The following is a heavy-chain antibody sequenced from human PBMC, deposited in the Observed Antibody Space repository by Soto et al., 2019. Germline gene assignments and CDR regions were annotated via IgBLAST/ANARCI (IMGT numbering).Heavy chain of an antibody. Sequence: PGGSLRLSCAASGFTFSNYWMHWVRQTPGKGLVCVSRISPDGSSTNYADSVKGRFTTSRDNAKNTLYLQMNSLRAEDTAVYYCVRASVDYDYWGQGTLVTVSS. CDR3: VRASVDYDY. CDR2: ISPDGSST. D-gene: IGHD4-17*01. CDR1: GFTFSNYW. J-gene: IGHJ4*02. V-gene: IGHV3-74*01.